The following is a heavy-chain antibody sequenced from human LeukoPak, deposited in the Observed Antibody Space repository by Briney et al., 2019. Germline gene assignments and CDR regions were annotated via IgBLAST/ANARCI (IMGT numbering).Heavy chain of an antibody. CDR2: IVDDGSKA. D-gene: IGHD4-23*01. CDR1: GFTFSTYG. J-gene: IGHJ4*02. CDR3: ARDSITGGNSLDY. V-gene: IGHV3-33*05. Sequence: GGSLRLSCAASGFTFSTYGMQWVRQAPGKGLEWVAVIVDDGSKAHYADSVRGRFTVSRDNSKNTLYLQMNSLRAEDTAVYYCARDSITGGNSLDYWGRGTLVTVSS.